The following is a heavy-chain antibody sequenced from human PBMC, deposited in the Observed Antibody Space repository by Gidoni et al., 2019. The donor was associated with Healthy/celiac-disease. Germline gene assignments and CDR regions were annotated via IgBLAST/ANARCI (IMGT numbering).Heavy chain of an antibody. D-gene: IGHD1-26*01. Sequence: QVQLVESGGGVVQPGGSLRLSCAASGFTFSSYGMHWVRQAPGKGLEWVAFIRYDGSNKYYADSVKGRFTISRDNSKNTLYLQMNSLRAEDTAVYYCAKGLVGATLNPRAEYFQHWGQGTLVTVSS. CDR2: IRYDGSNK. V-gene: IGHV3-30*02. CDR3: AKGLVGATLNPRAEYFQH. J-gene: IGHJ1*01. CDR1: GFTFSSYG.